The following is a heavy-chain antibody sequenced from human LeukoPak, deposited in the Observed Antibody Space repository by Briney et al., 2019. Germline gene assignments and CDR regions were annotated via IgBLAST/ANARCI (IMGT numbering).Heavy chain of an antibody. CDR3: VRDQFGLPVTTHPSNF. Sequence: SETLSLTCTVSGASISSSSSYWGWIRQPPGKGLEWLGNIYSRGNTYYKPSLKSRVTISLDTSKNQFSLKLSSVTAADTAMYYCVRDQFGLPVTTHPSNFWGQGTLVTVSS. V-gene: IGHV4-39*07. CDR1: GASISSSSSY. D-gene: IGHD4-17*01. J-gene: IGHJ4*02. CDR2: IYSRGNT.